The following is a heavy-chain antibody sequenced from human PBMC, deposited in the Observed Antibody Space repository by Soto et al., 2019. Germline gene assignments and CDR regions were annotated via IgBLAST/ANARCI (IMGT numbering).Heavy chain of an antibody. CDR1: GGSISSYY. D-gene: IGHD2-8*01. CDR2: IYYSGST. J-gene: IGHJ5*02. CDR3: ARAHCTNGVCYSVNWFDP. Sequence: SEPLSLTCTVSGGSISSYYWSWIRQPPGKGLEWIGYIYYSGSTNYNTSLKSRVTISVDTSKNQFSLKLSSVTAADTAVYYCARAHCTNGVCYSVNWFDPWGQGTLVTAPQ. V-gene: IGHV4-59*01.